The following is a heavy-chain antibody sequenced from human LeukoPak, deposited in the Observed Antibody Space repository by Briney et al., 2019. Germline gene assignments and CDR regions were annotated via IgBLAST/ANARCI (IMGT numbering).Heavy chain of an antibody. J-gene: IGHJ5*02. CDR3: ASLGGLDP. CDR2: ISGSGRSI. CDR1: GFTFSSYE. Sequence: PGGSLRLSCAASGFTFSSYEMNWVRQAPGKGLEWVSTISGSGRSIYYADSVEGRFTISRDNSKNTLYLQMDSLRAEDTAVYYCASLGGLDPWGQGTLVTVSS. D-gene: IGHD3-16*01. V-gene: IGHV3-23*01.